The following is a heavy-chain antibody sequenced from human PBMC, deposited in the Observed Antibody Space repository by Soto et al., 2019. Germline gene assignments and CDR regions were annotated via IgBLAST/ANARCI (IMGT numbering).Heavy chain of an antibody. Sequence: SETLSLTCAVSGGSISSHNWWSWVRQPPGKGLEWIGYIYHGGTTNYNPSLKSRVTISVDTSKNQFSLKLSSVTAADTAVYYCARRYGKNAFDIWGQGTMVTVSS. D-gene: IGHD5-18*01. CDR1: GGSISSHNW. J-gene: IGHJ3*02. CDR2: IYHGGTT. CDR3: ARRYGKNAFDI. V-gene: IGHV4-4*02.